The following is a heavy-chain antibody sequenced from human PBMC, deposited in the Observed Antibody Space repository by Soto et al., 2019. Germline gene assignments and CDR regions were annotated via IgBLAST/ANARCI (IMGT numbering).Heavy chain of an antibody. CDR2: IIPIFGTA. V-gene: IGHV1-69*05. CDR1: GGTFSSYA. D-gene: IGHD3-10*01. CDR3: ARDSDSGGYFDY. J-gene: IGHJ4*02. Sequence: QVQLVQSGAEVKKPGSSVKVSCKASGGTFSSYAISWVRQAPGQGLEWMGGIIPIFGTANYAQKFQGRVTIPPEESTAPANMELGRLRSEDTAVYYCARDSDSGGYFDYWGQGTLVTVSS.